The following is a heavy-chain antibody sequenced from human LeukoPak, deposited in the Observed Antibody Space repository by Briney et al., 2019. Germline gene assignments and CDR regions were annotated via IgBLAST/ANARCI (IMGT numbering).Heavy chain of an antibody. J-gene: IGHJ4*02. Sequence: TGGSLRLSCAASGFTFSSYAMSWVRRAPGKGLEWGSAISGSGGSTYYADAVKGGFTISRENSKKTMYLQINSLMAEDAAVYYCAKDQWGYYDRSGYYDYWGQGTLVSVSS. D-gene: IGHD3-22*01. CDR2: ISGSGGST. V-gene: IGHV3-23*01. CDR1: GFTFSSYA. CDR3: AKDQWGYYDRSGYYDY.